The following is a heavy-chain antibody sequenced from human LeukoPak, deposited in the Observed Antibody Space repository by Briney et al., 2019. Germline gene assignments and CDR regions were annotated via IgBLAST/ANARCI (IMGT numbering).Heavy chain of an antibody. J-gene: IGHJ5*02. CDR2: IYYSGST. CDR1: GGSISSGGYY. V-gene: IGHV4-31*03. CDR3: AKDRAIVVVPAGWFDP. D-gene: IGHD2-2*01. Sequence: SQTLSLTCTVSGGSISSGGYYWSWIRQHPGKGLEWIGYIYYSGSTYYNPSLKSRVTISVDTSKNQFSLKLSSVTAEDTAVYYCAKDRAIVVVPAGWFDPWGQGTLVTVSS.